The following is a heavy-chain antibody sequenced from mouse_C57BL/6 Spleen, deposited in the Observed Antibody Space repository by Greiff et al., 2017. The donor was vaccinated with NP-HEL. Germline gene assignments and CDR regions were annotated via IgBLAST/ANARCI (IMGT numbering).Heavy chain of an antibody. V-gene: IGHV14-3*01. CDR3: ARAPPYGGSAAWFAY. Sequence: VQLKQSVAELVRPGASVKLSCTASGFNIKNTYMHWVKQRPEQGLEWIGRIDPANGNTKYAPKFQGKATITADTSSNTAYLQLSSLTSEDTAIYDCARAPPYGGSAAWFAYWGQGTLVTVSA. CDR1: GFNIKNTY. J-gene: IGHJ3*01. CDR2: IDPANGNT. D-gene: IGHD1-1*01.